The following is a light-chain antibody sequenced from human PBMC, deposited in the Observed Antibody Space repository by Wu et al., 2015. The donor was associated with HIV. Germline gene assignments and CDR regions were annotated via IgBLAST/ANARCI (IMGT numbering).Light chain of an antibody. CDR2: GAS. V-gene: IGKV3-15*01. CDR3: QQYNFWPPFT. CDR1: QSVSSS. Sequence: EIVMTQSPVTLSVSPGERVTLSCRASQSVSSSLAWYQQKPGQTPRLLIYGASIRATDIPARFSGSGSGTEFTLTISSLQSEDFAIYYCQQYNFWPPFTFGGGPRWRSN. J-gene: IGKJ4*01.